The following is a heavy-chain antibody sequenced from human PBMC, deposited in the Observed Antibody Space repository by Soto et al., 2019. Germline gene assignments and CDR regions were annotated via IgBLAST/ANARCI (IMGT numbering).Heavy chain of an antibody. CDR3: ARMLVGATLRYFDL. CDR2: IDWDDDK. D-gene: IGHD1-26*01. CDR1: GFSLSTSGMC. V-gene: IGHV2-70*01. J-gene: IGHJ2*01. Sequence: SGPTLVNPTQTLTLTCTFSGFSLSTSGMCVSWIRQPPGKALEWLALIDWDDDKYYGTSLKTRLTISKDTSKNQVVLTMTNMDPVDTATYYCARMLVGATLRYFDLWGRGTLVTVSS.